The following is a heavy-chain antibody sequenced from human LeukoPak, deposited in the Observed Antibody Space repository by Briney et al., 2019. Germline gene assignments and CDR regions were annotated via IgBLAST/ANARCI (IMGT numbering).Heavy chain of an antibody. CDR1: GFTFSNYA. J-gene: IGHJ4*02. D-gene: IGHD6-19*01. CDR2: VNGNGAGT. V-gene: IGHV3-23*01. Sequence: GGSLRLSCAASGFTFSNYAMNWVRQAPGKGLEWVSTVNGNGAGTYYADSVKGRFTISRDNSKNTLYLQMNSLRAEDTAVYYCASPSGYSSAAFDYWGQGTLVTVSS. CDR3: ASPSGYSSAAFDY.